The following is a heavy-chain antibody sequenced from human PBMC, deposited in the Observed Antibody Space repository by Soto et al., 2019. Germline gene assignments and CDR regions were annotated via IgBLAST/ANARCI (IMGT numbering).Heavy chain of an antibody. V-gene: IGHV3-53*01. D-gene: IGHD3-22*01. Sequence: GGSLRLSCAASGFTVSTNYVSWVLQAPGKGLEWVSVIYSGGNTYYADSVKGRFTISRDNSKNTLYLQMNSLRAGDTAVYYCARDYYDPKGVFDCWGQGTLVTVSS. CDR1: GFTVSTNY. CDR2: IYSGGNT. J-gene: IGHJ4*02. CDR3: ARDYYDPKGVFDC.